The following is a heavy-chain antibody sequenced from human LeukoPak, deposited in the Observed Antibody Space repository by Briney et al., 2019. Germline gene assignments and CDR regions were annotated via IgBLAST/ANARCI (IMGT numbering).Heavy chain of an antibody. CDR1: GGSISSYY. Sequence: SETLSLTCTVSGGSISSYYWSWIRQPPGKGLEWLGHINYSGSTNYKPSLKSRVTMSVDTSKNQFSLKLRSVTAADTAVYSCARNKQRWLQWGDFDYWGQGTLVTVSS. CDR2: INYSGST. J-gene: IGHJ4*02. D-gene: IGHD5-24*01. CDR3: ARNKQRWLQWGDFDY. V-gene: IGHV4-59*08.